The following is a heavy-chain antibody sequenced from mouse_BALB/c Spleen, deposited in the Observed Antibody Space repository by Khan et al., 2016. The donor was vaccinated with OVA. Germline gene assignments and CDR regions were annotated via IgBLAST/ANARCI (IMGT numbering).Heavy chain of an antibody. J-gene: IGHJ4*01. CDR1: GFNIKDTY. CDR2: IDPANGNT. D-gene: IGHD1-2*01. CDR3: ADSLLVEAMDY. V-gene: IGHV14-3*02. Sequence: VQLKQSGAELVRPGASVKLSCTASGFNIKDTYMHWVKQRPEQGLEWIGRIDPANGNTKYDPKLQGKATITADTSSNTAYLQLSSLTSEDTAVYYCADSLLVEAMDYWGQGTAVTVSA.